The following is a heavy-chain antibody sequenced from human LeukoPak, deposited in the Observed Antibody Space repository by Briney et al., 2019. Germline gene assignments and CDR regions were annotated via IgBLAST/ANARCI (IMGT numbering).Heavy chain of an antibody. J-gene: IGHJ4*02. Sequence: GESLKISCKGSGYSFTSYWISWVRQMPGKGLEWMGRIDPSDSYTNYSPSFQGHVTISADRSISTAYLQWSSLKASDTAMYYCARSRLLWFGEAIGFDYWGQGTLVTVSS. CDR2: IDPSDSYT. D-gene: IGHD3-10*01. V-gene: IGHV5-10-1*01. CDR3: ARSRLLWFGEAIGFDY. CDR1: GYSFTSYW.